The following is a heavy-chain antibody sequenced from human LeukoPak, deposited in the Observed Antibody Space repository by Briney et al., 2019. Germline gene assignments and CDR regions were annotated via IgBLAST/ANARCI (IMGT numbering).Heavy chain of an antibody. V-gene: IGHV3-74*01. CDR1: GRNLGSYW. CDR3: ARAPLVEMATRDY. Sequence: GGSLRLSCVASGRNLGSYWMHWVRQAPGKGLVWVARLSGDGTITRYADSVKGGFTISRDNSKNTVYLQLNSLRVEDTAVYFCARAPLVEMATRDYWGLGALVTVSS. CDR2: LSGDGTIT. D-gene: IGHD1-14*01. J-gene: IGHJ4*02.